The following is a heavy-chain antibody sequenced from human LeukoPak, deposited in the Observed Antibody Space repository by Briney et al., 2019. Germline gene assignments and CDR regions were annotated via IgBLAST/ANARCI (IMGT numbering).Heavy chain of an antibody. CDR3: AREGSYDYIWGSYRPSDAFDI. V-gene: IGHV3-7*01. CDR2: IKQDGSEK. CDR1: GFTFSSYR. D-gene: IGHD3-16*02. Sequence: GGSLRLSCAASGFTFSSYRMSWVRQAPGKGLEWVANIKQDGSEKYYVDSVKGRFTISRDNAKNSLYLQMNSLRAEDTAVYYCAREGSYDYIWGSYRPSDAFDIWGQGTMVTVSS. J-gene: IGHJ3*02.